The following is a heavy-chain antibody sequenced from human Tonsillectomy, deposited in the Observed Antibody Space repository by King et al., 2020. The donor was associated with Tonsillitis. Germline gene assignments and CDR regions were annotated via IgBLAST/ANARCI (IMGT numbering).Heavy chain of an antibody. J-gene: IGHJ3*02. CDR2: TYYRSRWYN. CDR1: GDSVSSNSAA. CDR3: ARVRYCSGGTCYLHDAFDI. V-gene: IGHV6-1*01. Sequence: VPLQESGPGLVKPSQTLSLTCAISGDSVSSNSAAWNWIRQSPSRGLEWLGRTYYRSRWYNDYAVSVKSRITINPDTSKNQFSLQLNSVTPEDAAVYYCARVRYCSGGTCYLHDAFDIWGQGTMVTVSS. D-gene: IGHD2-15*01.